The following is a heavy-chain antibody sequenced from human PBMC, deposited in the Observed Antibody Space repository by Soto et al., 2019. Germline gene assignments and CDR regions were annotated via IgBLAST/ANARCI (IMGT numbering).Heavy chain of an antibody. CDR2: ISYDGSNK. D-gene: IGHD6-13*01. J-gene: IGHJ6*02. V-gene: IGHV3-30*18. CDR3: AKDLHSSSWLTGYYYYYGMDV. CDR1: GFTFSSYG. Sequence: HPRGSLRLSCAASGFTFSSYGMHWVRQAPGKGLEWVAVISYDGSNKYYADSVKGRFTISRDNSKNTLYLQMNSLRAEDTAVYYCAKDLHSSSWLTGYYYYYGMDVWGQGTTVTVSS.